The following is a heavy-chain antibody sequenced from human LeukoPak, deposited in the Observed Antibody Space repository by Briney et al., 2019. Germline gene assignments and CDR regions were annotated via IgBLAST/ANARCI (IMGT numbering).Heavy chain of an antibody. CDR2: IKQDGSDK. CDR3: AREDWGPDY. CDR1: GFTFTGYW. J-gene: IGHJ4*02. Sequence: PGGSLRLSCAASGFTFTGYWMIWVRQAPGKGPEWVANIKQDGSDKHYVDSVKGRFTISRDNAKNSLYLQMNSLRAEDTAVYYCAREDWGPDYWGQGTLVTVSP. D-gene: IGHD7-27*01. V-gene: IGHV3-7*01.